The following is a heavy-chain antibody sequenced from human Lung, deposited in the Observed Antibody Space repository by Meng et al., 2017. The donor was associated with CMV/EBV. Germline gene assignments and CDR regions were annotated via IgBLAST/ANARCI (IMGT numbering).Heavy chain of an antibody. Sequence: GESLKISCAASGFTFSSYEMNWVRQAPGKGLEWVSYISSSGSTIYYVDSVKGRFTISRDNAKNSLYLQMNSLRAEDTAVYYCARDRGVVVPAAKYYYYVMDVWGQGTTVTVSS. CDR3: ARDRGVVVPAAKYYYYVMDV. J-gene: IGHJ6*02. CDR1: GFTFSSYE. CDR2: ISSSGSTI. V-gene: IGHV3-48*03. D-gene: IGHD2-2*01.